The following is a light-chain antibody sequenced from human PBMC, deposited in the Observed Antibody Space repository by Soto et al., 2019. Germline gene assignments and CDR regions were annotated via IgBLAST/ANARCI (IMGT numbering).Light chain of an antibody. Sequence: EISMTQLPAILSASKKGGATLSCRAAQDVTTNFAWYQLRSGQPPRLLIYDISTRATGVPARFSGSGSGTEFTLTISGLQSEDFALYFCQQYNNWPFSFGPGTRLEIK. CDR3: QQYNNWPFS. CDR1: QDVTTN. V-gene: IGKV3-15*01. J-gene: IGKJ5*01. CDR2: DIS.